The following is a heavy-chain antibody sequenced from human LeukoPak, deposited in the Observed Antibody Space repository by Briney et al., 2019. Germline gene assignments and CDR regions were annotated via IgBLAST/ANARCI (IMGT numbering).Heavy chain of an antibody. Sequence: GGSLRLSCAASGFTFSSYAMHWVRQAPGKGLEWVAVISYDGSNKYYADSVKGRFTISRDESTNTVFLQMTSMTTEDTAVYYCAREFRYYMDVWGQGTTVTVSS. J-gene: IGHJ6*03. V-gene: IGHV3-30*01. CDR1: GFTFSSYA. CDR2: ISYDGSNK. CDR3: AREFRYYMDV.